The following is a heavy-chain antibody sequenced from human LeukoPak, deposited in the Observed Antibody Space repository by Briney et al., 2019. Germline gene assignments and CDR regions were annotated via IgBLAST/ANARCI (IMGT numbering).Heavy chain of an antibody. Sequence: ASVKVSCKASGYTFSSYDINWGRQATGQGLEWMGWMNPNSGNTGYAQKFQGRVTMTRNTSISTAYMDLSSLRSEDTAVYYCARRYCSSTSCHYFDYWGQGTLVTVSS. CDR2: MNPNSGNT. CDR3: ARRYCSSTSCHYFDY. D-gene: IGHD2-2*01. CDR1: GYTFSSYD. J-gene: IGHJ4*02. V-gene: IGHV1-8*01.